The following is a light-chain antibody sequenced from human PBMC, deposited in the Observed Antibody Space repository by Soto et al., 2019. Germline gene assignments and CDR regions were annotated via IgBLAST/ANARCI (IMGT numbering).Light chain of an antibody. Sequence: EIVMTHSPATLSVSPGERATLSCRASQSVSSNLAWYQQKSGQAPRLLIYGASTRATGIPARFSGSGSGTEFTLTISSMQSEDFAVYYCQQYNNWPPVVTFGQGTKVEIK. CDR3: QQYNNWPPVVT. V-gene: IGKV3-15*01. CDR1: QSVSSN. CDR2: GAS. J-gene: IGKJ1*01.